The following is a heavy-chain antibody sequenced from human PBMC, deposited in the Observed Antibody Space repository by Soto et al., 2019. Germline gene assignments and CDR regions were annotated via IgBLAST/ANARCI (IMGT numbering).Heavy chain of an antibody. Sequence: QVQLVQSGAELKKPGASVKVSCKASGYTFSNYDMNWVRQATGQGPEWIGWVNHNNEDTGYAQKFQGRVTLTTDISTTTAYMELTSLRSEDTAIYYCAKVSRKGSAIDFDYWGQGTLITVSS. CDR3: AKVSRKGSAIDFDY. D-gene: IGHD3-10*01. CDR1: GYTFSNYD. CDR2: VNHNNEDT. J-gene: IGHJ4*02. V-gene: IGHV1-8*01.